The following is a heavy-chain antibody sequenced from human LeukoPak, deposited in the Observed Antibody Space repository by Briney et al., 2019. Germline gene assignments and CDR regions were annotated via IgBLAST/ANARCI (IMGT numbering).Heavy chain of an antibody. CDR2: IIPILGIA. CDR1: GGTFSSYA. CDR3: ARVPAAAGSRAFDI. Sequence: SVKVSCKASGGTFSSYAISWVRQAPGQGLEWMGRIIPILGIANYAQRFQGRVTITADKSTSTAYMELSSLRSEDTAVYYCARVPAAAGSRAFDIWGQGTMVTVSS. V-gene: IGHV1-69*04. J-gene: IGHJ3*02. D-gene: IGHD6-13*01.